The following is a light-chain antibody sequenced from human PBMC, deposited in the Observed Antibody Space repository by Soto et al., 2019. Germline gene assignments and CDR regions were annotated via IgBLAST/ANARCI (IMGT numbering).Light chain of an antibody. J-gene: IGKJ5*01. Sequence: DIQLPQSPSFLSASVGDRVTITCRASQGISNHLAWYQQRPGKAPKLLIYDASRLQSGVPSRFSGSGSGTEFTLTISSLQPEDFAIYYCQQRNNYPITFGQGTRLEIK. CDR2: DAS. V-gene: IGKV1-9*01. CDR1: QGISNH. CDR3: QQRNNYPIT.